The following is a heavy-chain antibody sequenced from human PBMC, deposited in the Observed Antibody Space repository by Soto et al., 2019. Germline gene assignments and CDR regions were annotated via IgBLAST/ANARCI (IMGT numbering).Heavy chain of an antibody. CDR2: IYYSGST. CDR3: PRAWGRGFDY. Sequence: QVQLQESGPGLVKPSETLSLTCTVSGGSISSYYWSWIRQPPGKGLEWIGYIYYSGSTNYNPSLKSRVTISVDTSKNQFSLKLSSVTAADTAVYYCPRAWGRGFDYWGQGTLVTVSS. D-gene: IGHD3-16*01. J-gene: IGHJ4*02. V-gene: IGHV4-59*01. CDR1: GGSISSYY.